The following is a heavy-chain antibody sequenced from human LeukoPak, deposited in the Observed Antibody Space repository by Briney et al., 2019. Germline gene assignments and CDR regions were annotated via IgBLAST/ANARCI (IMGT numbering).Heavy chain of an antibody. CDR1: GGSISSGDYY. J-gene: IGHJ3*02. D-gene: IGHD3-9*01. CDR3: AREDYDILTGSHERGAFDI. V-gene: IGHV4-30-4*01. Sequence: PSQTLSLTCTVSGGSISSGDYYWSWIRQPPGKGLEWIGYIYYSGSTYYNPSLKSRVTISVDTSKNQFSLKLSSVTAADTAVYYCAREDYDILTGSHERGAFDIWGQGTMVTVSS. CDR2: IYYSGST.